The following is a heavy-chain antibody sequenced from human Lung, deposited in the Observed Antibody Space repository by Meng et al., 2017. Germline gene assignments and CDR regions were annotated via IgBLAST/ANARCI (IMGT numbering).Heavy chain of an antibody. J-gene: IGHJ4*02. D-gene: IGHD2-21*01. CDR2: IYHTGTT. CDR1: GASITSDY. Sequence: QVQLQESGPGLVKPSETLSLTCTVPGASITSDYWSWVRQPPGKGLEWIAYIYHTGTTDYNPSLKSRVTISVDTSKNHFSLRLSSVTAADTTVYYCARHSAYCSGDICRTKFDSWGQGTLVTVSS. CDR3: ARHSAYCSGDICRTKFDS. V-gene: IGHV4-59*08.